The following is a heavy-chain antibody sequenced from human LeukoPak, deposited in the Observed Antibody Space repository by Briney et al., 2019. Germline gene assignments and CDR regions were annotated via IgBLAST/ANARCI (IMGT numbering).Heavy chain of an antibody. D-gene: IGHD3-10*01. V-gene: IGHV3-23*01. CDR2: ISGSGGST. J-gene: IGHJ4*02. CDR1: GFTFSSYA. CDR3: EFGELGYNRDLAEYYFDY. Sequence: GGSLRLSCAASGFTFSSYAMSWVRQAPGKGLEWVSAISGSGGSTYYADSVKGRFTISRDNSKNTLYLQMNSLRAEDTAVYYCEFGELGYNRDLAEYYFDYWGQGTLVTVSS.